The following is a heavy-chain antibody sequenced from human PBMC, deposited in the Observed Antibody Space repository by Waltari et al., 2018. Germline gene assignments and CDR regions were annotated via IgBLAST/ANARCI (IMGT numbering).Heavy chain of an antibody. CDR2: IYYSGST. V-gene: IGHV4-4*02. CDR1: GGSISSSNW. CDR3: ARALRYYYDSSGYPGNFDY. J-gene: IGHJ4*02. Sequence: QVQLQESGPGLVKPSGTLSLTCAVSGGSISSSNWWSWVRQPPGKGLEWIGYIYYSGSTYYNPSLKSRVTISVDTSKNQFSLKLSSVTAADTAVYYCARALRYYYDSSGYPGNFDYWGQGTLVTVSS. D-gene: IGHD3-22*01.